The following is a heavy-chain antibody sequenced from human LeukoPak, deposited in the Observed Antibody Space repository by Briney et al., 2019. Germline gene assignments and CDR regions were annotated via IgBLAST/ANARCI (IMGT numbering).Heavy chain of an antibody. Sequence: AGTLCLSCTVSGVSISSSSYYWGWIRQPPGKGLESSVSIYYSGSTYSNPSLKRLVTISVDTSKNQFSLKLSSVTAADTAVYYCARMKTPGYFDLWGRGTLVTVSS. CDR3: ARMKTPGYFDL. J-gene: IGHJ2*01. CDR2: IYYSGST. D-gene: IGHD2-15*01. CDR1: GVSISSSSYY. V-gene: IGHV4-39*07.